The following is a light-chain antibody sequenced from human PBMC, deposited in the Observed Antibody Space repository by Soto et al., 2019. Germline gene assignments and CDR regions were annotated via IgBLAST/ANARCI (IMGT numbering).Light chain of an antibody. CDR2: DTS. V-gene: IGKV3-15*01. CDR3: QPYNNWPLT. J-gene: IGKJ4*01. Sequence: MTQSPSSLSASAGDKVTITCRASQGISSYLAWYQHKPGQTPRLLIYDTSTRATGVPARFSGSRSGPEFTLTINSLQSEDFAIYYCQPYNNWPLTFGGGTKVESK. CDR1: QGISSY.